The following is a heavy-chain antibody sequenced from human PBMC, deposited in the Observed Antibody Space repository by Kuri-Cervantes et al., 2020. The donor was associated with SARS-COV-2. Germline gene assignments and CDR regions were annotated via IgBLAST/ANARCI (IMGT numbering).Heavy chain of an antibody. V-gene: IGHV3-48*03. Sequence: GGSLRLSCAASGFTFSSYAMSWVRQAPGKGLEWVSAISSSGSTIYYADSVKGRFTISRDNAKNSLYLQMNSLRAEDTAVYYCAKDTDYTHDYWGQGTLVTVSS. D-gene: IGHD4-11*01. J-gene: IGHJ4*02. CDR2: ISSSGSTI. CDR3: AKDTDYTHDY. CDR1: GFTFSSYA.